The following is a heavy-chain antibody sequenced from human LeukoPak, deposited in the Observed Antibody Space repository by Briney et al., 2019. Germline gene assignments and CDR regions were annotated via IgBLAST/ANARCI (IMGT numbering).Heavy chain of an antibody. J-gene: IGHJ3*02. CDR2: ISYDGSNK. CDR1: GFPFRSYA. V-gene: IGHV3-30-3*01. CDR3: LRDDFGGYYVWGPNRDGNSDAFDI. D-gene: IGHD3-3*01. Sequence: GSLRLSCAASGFPFRSYAMHWVRQAPGKGLEWVAVISYDGSNKYYADSVKGRFTISRDNSKNTLYLQMNSLRADDTAVYYCLRDDFGGYYVWGPNRDGNSDAFDIWGQGTMVTVSS.